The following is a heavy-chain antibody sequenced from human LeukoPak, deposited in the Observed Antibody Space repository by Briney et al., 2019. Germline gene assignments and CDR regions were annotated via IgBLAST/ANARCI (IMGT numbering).Heavy chain of an antibody. CDR1: GFTFSSYG. V-gene: IGHV3-30*18. CDR3: AKDVERGYSSSWYNY. J-gene: IGHJ4*02. CDR2: ISYDGSNK. D-gene: IGHD6-13*01. Sequence: GRSLRLPCAASGFTFSSYGMHWVRQAPGKGLEWVAVISYDGSNKYYADSVKGRFTISRDNSKNTLYLQMNSLRAEDTAVYYCAKDVERGYSSSWYNYWGQGTLVTVSS.